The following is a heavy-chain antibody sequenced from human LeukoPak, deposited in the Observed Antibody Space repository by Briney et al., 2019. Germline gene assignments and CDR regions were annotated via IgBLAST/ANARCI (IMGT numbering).Heavy chain of an antibody. CDR2: IYHSGST. V-gene: IGHV4-4*02. CDR3: ARGSSGWYETLFDY. Sequence: SGTLSVTCAVSGGSISSSNWWSWVRQPPGKGLDWIGEIYHSGSTNYNPSLKSRVTISVDKSKNQFSLKLSSVTAADTAVYYCARGSSGWYETLFDYWGQGTLVTVSS. D-gene: IGHD6-19*01. CDR1: GGSISSSNW. J-gene: IGHJ4*02.